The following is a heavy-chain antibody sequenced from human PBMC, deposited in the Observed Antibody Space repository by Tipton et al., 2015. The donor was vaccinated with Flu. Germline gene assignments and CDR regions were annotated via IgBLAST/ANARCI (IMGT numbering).Heavy chain of an antibody. CDR2: MNPNSGNT. CDR3: ARTLGDYDFWSGYSIRRIDY. J-gene: IGHJ4*02. D-gene: IGHD3-3*01. Sequence: QMQLVQSGAEVKKPGASVKVSCKASGYTFTSYDINWVRQATGQGLEWMGWMNPNSGNTGYAQKFQGRVTMTRNTSISTAYMELSSLRSEDTAVYYCARTLGDYDFWSGYSIRRIDYWGQGTLVTVSS. V-gene: IGHV1-8*01. CDR1: GYTFTSYD.